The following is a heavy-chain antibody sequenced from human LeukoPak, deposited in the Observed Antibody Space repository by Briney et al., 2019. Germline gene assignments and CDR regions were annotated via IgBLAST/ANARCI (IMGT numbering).Heavy chain of an antibody. CDR2: ITRSGQNT. V-gene: IGHV3-23*01. D-gene: IGHD4-11*01. CDR3: VKDDYCSIPGCVIDALVV. Sequence: GGSLRLSRAASGFPFGDFAMTWVRQVPGGGLQWVSTITRSGQNTHYADSVKGRFTISRDDYKGMLYLQMNNLRAEDTAMYYCVKDDYCSIPGCVIDALVVWGQGTVVTVSS. J-gene: IGHJ3*01. CDR1: GFPFGDFA.